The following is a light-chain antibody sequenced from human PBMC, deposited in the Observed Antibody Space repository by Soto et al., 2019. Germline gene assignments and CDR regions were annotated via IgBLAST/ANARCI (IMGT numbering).Light chain of an antibody. CDR1: QTTNTW. CDR3: QQYISYPYT. V-gene: IGKV1-5*01. Sequence: DIQMTQFPSTLSASVGDRVTITCRASQTTNTWLARYQQKPGTAPKLLLYDASSLEAGVPSRVSASGSGTEFTLTISSLQPDDLATYYWQQYISYPYTFGQGTKVEIK. J-gene: IGKJ2*01. CDR2: DAS.